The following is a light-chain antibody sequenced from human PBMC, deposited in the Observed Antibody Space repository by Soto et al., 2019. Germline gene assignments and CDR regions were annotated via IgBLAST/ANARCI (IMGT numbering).Light chain of an antibody. V-gene: IGLV2-23*01. J-gene: IGLJ2*01. Sequence: QSALTQPASVSGSPGQSITISCTGTSSDIGSYNLVSWYQQHPGKAPKLMIYEGRKRPSGVSNRFSASKSGNTASLRISGLQAEDEADYDCCSCSGASVVFGGGTKVTVL. CDR1: SSDIGSYNL. CDR2: EGR. CDR3: CSCSGASVV.